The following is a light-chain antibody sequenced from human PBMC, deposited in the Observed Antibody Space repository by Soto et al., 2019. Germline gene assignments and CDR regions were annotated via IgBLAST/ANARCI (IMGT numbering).Light chain of an antibody. CDR1: QSVSRD. CDR2: DTS. CDR3: QQRFSWPPT. V-gene: IGKV3-11*01. J-gene: IGKJ4*01. Sequence: EIGLTQSPATLSLSPGERATLSCRASQSVSRDLAWYQQKPGQAPRLVIHDTSTRATDVPDTFNGSGSGTEYPLNISRLEPEDFAMYYCQQRFSWPPTFGGGTHVEI.